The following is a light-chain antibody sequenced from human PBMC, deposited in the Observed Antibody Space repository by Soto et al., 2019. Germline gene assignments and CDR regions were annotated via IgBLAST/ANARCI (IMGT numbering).Light chain of an antibody. CDR3: QQYRQWRT. CDR2: GAS. Sequence: EIVMTQSPATLSVSPGDTAALSCRASESAGNFLAWYPQKPGQAPWLLIYGASTRATGIPARFSGSGSGTEFTLTISSMQSEDFAVYYCQQYRQWRTFGQGTKVDIK. J-gene: IGKJ1*01. CDR1: ESAGNF. V-gene: IGKV3-15*01.